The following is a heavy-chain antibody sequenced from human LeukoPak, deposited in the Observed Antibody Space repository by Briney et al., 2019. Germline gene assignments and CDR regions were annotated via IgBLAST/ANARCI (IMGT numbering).Heavy chain of an antibody. Sequence: SETLSLTCAVYGGSFSGYYWSWIRQPPGKGLEWIGEINHSGSTNYNPSLKSRVTISVDTSKNQFSLKLSSVTAADTAVYYSARGTNYWGQGTLVTVSS. J-gene: IGHJ4*02. CDR2: INHSGST. CDR1: GGSFSGYY. CDR3: ARGTNY. V-gene: IGHV4-34*01.